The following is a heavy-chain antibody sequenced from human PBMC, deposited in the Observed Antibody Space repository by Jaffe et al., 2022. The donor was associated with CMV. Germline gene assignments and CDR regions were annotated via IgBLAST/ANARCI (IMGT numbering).Heavy chain of an antibody. CDR1: GFTFSSYA. J-gene: IGHJ4*02. CDR2: ISGSGGST. CDR3: AKDLHSFGELTPTPFDY. Sequence: EVQLVESGGGLVQPGGSLRLSCAASGFTFSSYAMSWVRQAPGKGLEWVSAISGSGGSTYYADSVKGRFTISRDNSKNTLYLQMNSLRAEDTAVYYCAKDLHSFGELTPTPFDYWGQGTLVTVSS. D-gene: IGHD3-10*01. V-gene: IGHV3-23*04.